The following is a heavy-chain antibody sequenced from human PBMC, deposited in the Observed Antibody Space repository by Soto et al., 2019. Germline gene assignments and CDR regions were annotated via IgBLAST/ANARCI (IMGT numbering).Heavy chain of an antibody. V-gene: IGHV3-23*01. CDR1: GFTFINYA. Sequence: GGSLRLSCAASGFTFINYAMNWVRQAPGKRLEWVSVISGSGGVTYYADSVKGRFTISRDNFKNTLYLQMNSLRADDTAVYYCAKGRGYFDYWGQGTLVTVSS. CDR3: AKGRGYFDY. J-gene: IGHJ4*02. CDR2: ISGSGGVT. D-gene: IGHD2-15*01.